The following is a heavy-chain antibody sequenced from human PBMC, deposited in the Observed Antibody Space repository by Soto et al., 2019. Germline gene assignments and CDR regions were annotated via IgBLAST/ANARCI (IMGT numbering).Heavy chain of an antibody. CDR2: ISPYNDYT. D-gene: IGHD3-16*01. CDR1: GYTFIRYG. J-gene: IGHJ6*02. Sequence: QVQLAKSANEVKKPGASVRVSCKAAGYTFIRYGIAWVRQAPGQGLEWMGWISPYNDYTVYAQKFQGRVSMTADTSTRTVYMKLRGLKSDDTAVYYCARGGYYDNSWGKLSHYGLDVWGQGTSVSVSS. CDR3: ARGGYYDNSWGKLSHYGLDV. V-gene: IGHV1-18*01.